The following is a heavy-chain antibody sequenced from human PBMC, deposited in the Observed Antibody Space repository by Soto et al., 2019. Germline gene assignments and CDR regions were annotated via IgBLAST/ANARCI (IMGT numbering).Heavy chain of an antibody. J-gene: IGHJ4*02. CDR3: VTVNIGRSGGWVPFDY. CDR2: IYSSGST. D-gene: IGHD2-15*01. Sequence: LTYTVSGGNNSSPSYPSDWNRKSPGRGLEWIGDIYSSGSTHYNASLNSRATISADRSKNEFSLRLTSVTAADTAVYYCVTVNIGRSGGWVPFDYWGQGIPVSVSS. V-gene: IGHV4-39*01. CDR1: GGNNSSPSYP.